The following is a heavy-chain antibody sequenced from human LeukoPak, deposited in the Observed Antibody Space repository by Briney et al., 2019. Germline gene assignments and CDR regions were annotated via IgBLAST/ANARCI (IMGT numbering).Heavy chain of an antibody. V-gene: IGHV3-21*03. J-gene: IGHJ4*02. Sequence: GGSLRLSCAASGFTFSSYSMNWVRQAPGKGLEWVSSISSNSYIYYADSVKGRFTVSRDNAKNSPYLQMNSLRAEDTAVYYCALLVGATLDFDNWGQGTLVTVSS. D-gene: IGHD1-26*01. CDR3: ALLVGATLDFDN. CDR2: ISSNSYI. CDR1: GFTFSSYS.